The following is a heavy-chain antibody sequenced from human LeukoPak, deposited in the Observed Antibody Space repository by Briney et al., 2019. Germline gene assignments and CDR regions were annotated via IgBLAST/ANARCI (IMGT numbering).Heavy chain of an antibody. CDR3: ARGTPLGYCSITSCYNWFDP. Sequence: GASVKVSCKASGYTFTGYYMHWVRQAPGQGLEWMGWINPNSGGTNYAQKFQGRVTMTRDTSISTAYMELSRLRSDDTAVYYCARGTPLGYCSITSCYNWFDPWGQGTLVTVSS. D-gene: IGHD2-2*01. V-gene: IGHV1-2*02. CDR1: GYTFTGYY. J-gene: IGHJ5*02. CDR2: INPNSGGT.